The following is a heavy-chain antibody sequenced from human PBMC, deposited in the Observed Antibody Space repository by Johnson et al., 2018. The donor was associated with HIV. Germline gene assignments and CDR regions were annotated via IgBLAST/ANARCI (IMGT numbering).Heavy chain of an antibody. Sequence: VQLVESGGGVVQPGGSLRLSCAASGFTVSSNYMSWVRQAPGKGLEWVSVITWNSGSIGYADSVKGRFTISRDNAKNSLYLQMNSLRAEDTAVYYCARGRPSGSHDAFDVWGQGTMVTVSS. CDR1: GFTVSSNY. J-gene: IGHJ3*01. V-gene: IGHV3-48*04. D-gene: IGHD3-22*01. CDR2: ITWNSGSI. CDR3: ARGRPSGSHDAFDV.